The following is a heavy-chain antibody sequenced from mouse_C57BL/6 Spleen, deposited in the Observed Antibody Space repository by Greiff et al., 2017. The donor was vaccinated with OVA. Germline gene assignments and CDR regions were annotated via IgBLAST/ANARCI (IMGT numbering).Heavy chain of an antibody. CDR2: IDPSDSYT. V-gene: IGHV1-50*01. Sequence: QVQLQQPGAELVKPGASVKLSCKASGYTFTSYWMQWVKQRPGQGLEWIGEIDPSDSYTNYNQKFKGKATLTVDTSSSTAYMQLSSLTSEDSAVYDCARTYDGPGKFAYWGQGTLVTVSA. CDR1: GYTFTSYW. D-gene: IGHD2-3*01. CDR3: ARTYDGPGKFAY. J-gene: IGHJ3*01.